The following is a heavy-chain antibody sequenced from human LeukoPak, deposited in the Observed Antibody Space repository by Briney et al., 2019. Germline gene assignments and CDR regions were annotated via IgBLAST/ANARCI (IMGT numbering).Heavy chain of an antibody. V-gene: IGHV4-34*01. CDR2: INHSGST. D-gene: IGHD1-26*01. CDR3: ARAAVEELFDY. Sequence: SETLSLTCAVYGGSFSGYYWSWIRQPPGKGLEWIGEINHSGSTNYNPSLKSRVTISVDTSKNQFSLKLSSVTAADTAVYYCARAAVEELFDYWGQGTLVTVSS. CDR1: GGSFSGYY. J-gene: IGHJ4*02.